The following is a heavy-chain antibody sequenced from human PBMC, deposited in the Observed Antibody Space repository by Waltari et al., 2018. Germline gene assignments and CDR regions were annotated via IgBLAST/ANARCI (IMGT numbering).Heavy chain of an antibody. CDR1: GDSITSSSHY. V-gene: IGHV4-39*01. D-gene: IGHD4-4*01. J-gene: IGHJ4*02. Sequence: QLQLQESGPGLVKPSETLSLTCTVSGDSITSSSHYWVWIRQPPGKGLEWIGSIYYTGNTYYDPSLQSRFTISVHTSKNQFSLNLSSVTAADTALYYCAKLPLQGSKFAYWGQGTLVTVSS. CDR3: AKLPLQGSKFAY. CDR2: IYYTGNT.